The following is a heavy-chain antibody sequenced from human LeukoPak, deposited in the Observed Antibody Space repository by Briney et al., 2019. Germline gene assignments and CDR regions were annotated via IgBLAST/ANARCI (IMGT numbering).Heavy chain of an antibody. CDR1: GFTFSSYA. J-gene: IGHJ4*02. V-gene: IGHV3-23*01. D-gene: IGHD3-10*01. CDR2: ISGSGGST. CDR3: AKDQSYYGSGSYPTDY. Sequence: GGSLRLSCAASGFTFSSYAMSWVSQAPGKGLEWVSAISGSGGSTYYADSVKGRFTISRDNSKNTLYLQMNSLRAEDTAVYYCAKDQSYYGSGSYPTDYWGRGTLVTVSS.